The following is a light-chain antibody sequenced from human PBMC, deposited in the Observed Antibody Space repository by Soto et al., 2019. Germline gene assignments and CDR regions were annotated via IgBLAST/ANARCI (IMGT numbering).Light chain of an antibody. CDR3: QSYDSSLSAYV. CDR2: GNS. CDR1: NSNIGAGYD. Sequence: QLVLTQPPSVSGAPGQRVTISCTGSNSNIGAGYDIHWYQQLPGTAPKLLIYGNSNRPSGVPDRFSGSKSGTSASLAITGLQAEDEADYYCQSYDSSLSAYVFGTGTKVTVL. V-gene: IGLV1-40*01. J-gene: IGLJ1*01.